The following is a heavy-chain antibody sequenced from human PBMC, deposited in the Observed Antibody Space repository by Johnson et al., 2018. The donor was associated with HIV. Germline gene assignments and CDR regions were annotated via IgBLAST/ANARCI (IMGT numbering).Heavy chain of an antibody. Sequence: QMQLVESGGGVVQPGRSLRLSCAASGFTFSSYAMHWVRQAPGKGLEWVAVISYDGSSKYYADSVKGRFTISRDNSKNTLYLQMNSLRAEDTAVYYCARDGGSTRGDAFDIWGQGTMVTVSS. V-gene: IGHV3-30*04. CDR1: GFTFSSYA. CDR2: ISYDGSSK. D-gene: IGHD1-26*01. CDR3: ARDGGSTRGDAFDI. J-gene: IGHJ3*02.